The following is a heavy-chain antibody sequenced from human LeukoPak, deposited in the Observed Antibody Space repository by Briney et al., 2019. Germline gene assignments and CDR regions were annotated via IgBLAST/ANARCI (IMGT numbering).Heavy chain of an antibody. CDR3: ARDLYRIVVVQHYFDY. CDR2: IKQDGSEK. V-gene: IGHV3-7*01. CDR1: RFTFSNYW. J-gene: IGHJ4*02. Sequence: GGSLRLSCVVSRFTFSNYWMSWVRQAPGKGLEWVANIKQDGSEKYYVDSVKGRFTISRDNAKNSLYLQMNSLRAEDTAVYYCARDLYRIVVVQHYFDYWGQGTLVTVSS. D-gene: IGHD3-22*01.